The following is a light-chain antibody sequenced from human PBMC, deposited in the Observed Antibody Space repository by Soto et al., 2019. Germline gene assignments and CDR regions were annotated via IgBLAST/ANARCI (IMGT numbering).Light chain of an antibody. CDR2: AAS. CDR3: QKYDRAPFT. Sequence: IQMTQSPASRWASLSDVVAGACLASQDIRNYLAWYQQKPGKVPKLLIYAASTLQSGVPSRFSGSGSGTDFTLTINSLQPEDIATYYCQKYDRAPFTFGPGTKVDIK. V-gene: IGKV1-27*01. CDR1: QDIRNY. J-gene: IGKJ3*01.